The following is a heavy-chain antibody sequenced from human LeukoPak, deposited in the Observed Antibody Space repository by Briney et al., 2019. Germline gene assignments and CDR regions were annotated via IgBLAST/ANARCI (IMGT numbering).Heavy chain of an antibody. CDR1: GGSISSYY. J-gene: IGHJ4*02. V-gene: IGHV4-59*01. D-gene: IGHD3-10*01. Sequence: SETLSLTCTVSGGSISSYYWSWIRQSPGKGLEWIGSIYKSGSTNYNPSLKSRVTISTDMSKNQFSLKVNSVTAADTAMYYCARDGFAAGSVFDYWGQGTLVTVSS. CDR3: ARDGFAAGSVFDY. CDR2: IYKSGST.